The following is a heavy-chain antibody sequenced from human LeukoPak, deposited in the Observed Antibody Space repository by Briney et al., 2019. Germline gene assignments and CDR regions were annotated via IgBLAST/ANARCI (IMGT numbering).Heavy chain of an antibody. J-gene: IGHJ4*02. Sequence: GRSLRLSCAASGFTFSSYGMHWVRQAPGKGLEWVAVISYDGSNKYYADSVKGRFTISRDNSKNTLYLQMNSLRAEDTAVYYCAKVRAYYDSSGSEGDYWGQGTLVTVSS. V-gene: IGHV3-30*18. CDR1: GFTFSSYG. CDR3: AKVRAYYDSSGSEGDY. D-gene: IGHD3-22*01. CDR2: ISYDGSNK.